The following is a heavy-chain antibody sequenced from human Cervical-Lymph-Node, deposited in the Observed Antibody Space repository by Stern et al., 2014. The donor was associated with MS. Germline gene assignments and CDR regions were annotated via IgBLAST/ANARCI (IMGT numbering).Heavy chain of an antibody. V-gene: IGHV1-3*01. CDR1: GYTFTTYA. Sequence: QVQLVQSGAEVTKPGASVTVSCEASGYTFTTYAIHWVRQAPGQRLEWMGWINAANGNTKYSQKFQGRVTITRDTSASTAYMELSSLKSEDTAVYYCARDKPVAVIYYYGMDVWGQGTTVTVSS. D-gene: IGHD2-15*01. CDR3: ARDKPVAVIYYYGMDV. CDR2: INAANGNT. J-gene: IGHJ6*02.